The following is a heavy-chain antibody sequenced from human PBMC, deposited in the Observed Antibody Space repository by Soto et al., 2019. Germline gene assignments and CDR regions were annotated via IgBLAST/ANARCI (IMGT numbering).Heavy chain of an antibody. Sequence: QVQLVQSGAEVKKPGASVKVSCKASTYTFTNYDINWFRQATGQGLEWMGWMKPTNGNTGYEKNFQGRVTMTRSTSITAAYMELSSLRSEDPAVDYGAKGPRNWRVDSWGQGTLVTVSP. CDR1: TYTFTNYD. CDR2: MKPTNGNT. V-gene: IGHV1-8*01. D-gene: IGHD1-1*01. J-gene: IGHJ4*02. CDR3: AKGPRNWRVDS.